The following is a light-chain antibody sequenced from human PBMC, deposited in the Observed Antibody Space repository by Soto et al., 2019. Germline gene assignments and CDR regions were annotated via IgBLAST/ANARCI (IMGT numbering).Light chain of an antibody. CDR2: VAS. CDR1: QSVSSN. V-gene: IGKV3-15*01. J-gene: IGKJ4*01. Sequence: EIVMTQSPATLSVSPGERATLSCGASQSVSSNLAWYQQKPGQTPKLLIYVASNRATGIPARFSGSGSGTEFTLTISSLQSEDFAVYYCQQYNVWPLTFGGGTKVEFK. CDR3: QQYNVWPLT.